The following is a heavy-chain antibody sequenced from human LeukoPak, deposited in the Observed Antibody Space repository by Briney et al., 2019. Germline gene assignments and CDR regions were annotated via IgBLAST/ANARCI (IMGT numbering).Heavy chain of an antibody. CDR3: ARLRAAATSGMDV. J-gene: IGHJ6*02. V-gene: IGHV1-18*01. CDR1: GYTFTSYG. CDR2: ISAYNGNT. D-gene: IGHD6-13*01. Sequence: ASVKVSCKASGYTFTSYGISWVRRAPGQGLEWMGWISAYNGNTNYAQKLQGRVTMTTDTSTNTAYMELRSLRSDDTAVYYCARLRAAATSGMDVWGQGTTVTVSS.